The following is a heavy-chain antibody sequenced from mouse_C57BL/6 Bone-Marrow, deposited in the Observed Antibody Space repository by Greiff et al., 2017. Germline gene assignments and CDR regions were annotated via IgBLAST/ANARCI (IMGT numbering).Heavy chain of an antibody. V-gene: IGHV1-19*01. Sequence: VQLQQSGPVLVKPGASVKMSCKASGYTFTDYYMNWVKQSPGQSLEWIGVINPYNGGTSYNPKFKGKATLTVDKSSSTAYMELNSQTSEDSAVYYCARSLITTVVARYFDVWGTGTTVTVSS. D-gene: IGHD1-1*01. CDR3: ARSLITTVVARYFDV. J-gene: IGHJ1*03. CDR1: GYTFTDYY. CDR2: INPYNGGT.